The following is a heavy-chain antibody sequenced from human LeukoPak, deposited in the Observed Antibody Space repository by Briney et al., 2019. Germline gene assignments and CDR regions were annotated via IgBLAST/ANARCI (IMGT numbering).Heavy chain of an antibody. CDR3: ARVADGSGRDY. D-gene: IGHD3-10*01. CDR1: GYTFSSYA. Sequence: ASVKVSCKASGYTFSSYAMNWVRQAPGQGLEWMGWINANTGSPTYAQGFTGRFVFSLDTSVSTAYLQISSLKAEDTAVYYCARVADGSGRDYWGQGTLVTVSS. V-gene: IGHV7-4-1*02. CDR2: INANTGSP. J-gene: IGHJ4*02.